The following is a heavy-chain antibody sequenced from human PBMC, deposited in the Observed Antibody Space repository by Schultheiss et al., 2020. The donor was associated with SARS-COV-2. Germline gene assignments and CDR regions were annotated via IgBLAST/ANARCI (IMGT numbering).Heavy chain of an antibody. V-gene: IGHV3-23*01. Sequence: GGSLRLSCAASGFTFSSYAMSWVRQAPGKGLEWVSAISGSGGSTYYADSVKGRFTISRDNSKNTLYLQMNSLRDEDTAVYYCARDTSLLWFGELADYYYYGMDVWGQGTTVTVSS. CDR3: ARDTSLLWFGELADYYYYGMDV. CDR1: GFTFSSYA. D-gene: IGHD3-10*01. J-gene: IGHJ6*02. CDR2: ISGSGGST.